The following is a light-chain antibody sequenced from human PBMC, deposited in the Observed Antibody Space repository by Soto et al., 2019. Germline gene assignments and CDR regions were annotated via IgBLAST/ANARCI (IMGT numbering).Light chain of an antibody. CDR1: ISNIGSNP. J-gene: IGLJ3*02. CDR3: AAWDDSLNAL. CDR2: NNN. V-gene: IGLV1-44*01. Sequence: QLVLTQPPSASGAPGQRVTISCSGSISNIGSNPVSWYQQLPGTAPQLLIYNNNDRPSGVPDRFSGSKSGTSASLAISGLQSEDEGDYYCAAWDDSLNALFGGGTKLTV.